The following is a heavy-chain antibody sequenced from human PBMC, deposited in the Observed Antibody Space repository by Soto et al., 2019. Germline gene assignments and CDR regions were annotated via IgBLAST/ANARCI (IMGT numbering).Heavy chain of an antibody. CDR3: AQDTGQT. CDR1: RFTFKNYV. D-gene: IGHD2-15*01. CDR2: IWYDGRNK. Sequence: PAGSLTLCCASCRFTFKNYVIHGVRQAPGKGLEWVACIWYDGRNKYYADSVKGRFTISRDNSKNSVYLQMNSLRAEDTAVYYCAQDTGQTWGQGTLVTVS. V-gene: IGHV3-30*02. J-gene: IGHJ5*02.